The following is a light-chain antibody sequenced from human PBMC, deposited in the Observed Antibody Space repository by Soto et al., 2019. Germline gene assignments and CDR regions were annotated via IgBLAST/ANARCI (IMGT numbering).Light chain of an antibody. CDR2: GNS. CDR1: SSNIGAGYD. CDR3: QSYDSSLSAWV. J-gene: IGLJ3*02. V-gene: IGLV1-40*01. Sequence: QPVLTQPPSVSGAPGQRVTISCTGSSSNIGAGYDVHWYQQLPGTAPKLLIYGNSNRRSGVPDRFSGSKSGTSASLAITGLQAEDEADYYCQSYDSSLSAWVFGGGTKLTVL.